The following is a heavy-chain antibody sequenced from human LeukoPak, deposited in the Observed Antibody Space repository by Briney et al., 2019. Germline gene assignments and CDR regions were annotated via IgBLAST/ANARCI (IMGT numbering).Heavy chain of an antibody. V-gene: IGHV1-18*01. CDR2: ISAYNGNT. Sequence: ASVRVSCKASGYTFTSYGISWVRQAPGQGLEWMGWISAYNGNTNYAQKLQGRVTMTTDTSTSTAYMELRSLRSDDTAVYYCARDWQDGKWGYFDYWGQGTLVTVSS. CDR3: ARDWQDGKWGYFDY. CDR1: GYTFTSYG. J-gene: IGHJ4*02. D-gene: IGHD3-16*01.